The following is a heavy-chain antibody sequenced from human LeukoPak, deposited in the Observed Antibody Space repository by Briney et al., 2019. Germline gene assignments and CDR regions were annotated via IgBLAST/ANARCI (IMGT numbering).Heavy chain of an antibody. J-gene: IGHJ4*03. CDR1: GGSFSRYY. D-gene: IGHD1-1*01. CDR3: ARGATISETGYFDF. Sequence: SETLSLTCAVYGGSFSRYYWSWIRQSPGKGLEWIAEVDHRGDTNYNPSVKSRVTISVDTSKNQFSLKVRSLSAADTAVYYCARGATISETGYFDFWGQGTLVTVSS. V-gene: IGHV4-34*01. CDR2: VDHRGDT.